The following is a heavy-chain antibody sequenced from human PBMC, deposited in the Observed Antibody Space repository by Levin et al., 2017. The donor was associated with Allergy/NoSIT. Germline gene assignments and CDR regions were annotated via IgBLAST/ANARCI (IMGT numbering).Heavy chain of an antibody. CDR1: GFTFGVYA. J-gene: IGHJ4*02. D-gene: IGHD6-13*01. CDR3: SRLAPNGKGLPFDY. V-gene: IGHV3-49*03. CDR2: ITSKVYGGTT. Sequence: QAGGSLRLSCAASGFTFGVYAVSWFRQAPGKGLEWVGFITSKVYGGTTEYAASVKGRFTISRDDSKSIAYLQMNSLKSEDTALYYCSRLAPNGKGLPFDYWGQGTLVTVSS.